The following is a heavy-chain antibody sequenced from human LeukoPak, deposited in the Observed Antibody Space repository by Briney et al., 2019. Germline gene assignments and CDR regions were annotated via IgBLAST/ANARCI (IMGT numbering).Heavy chain of an antibody. CDR1: GGTFSSYA. CDR2: IIPIFGTA. V-gene: IGHV1-69*13. Sequence: SVKVSCKASGGTFSSYAISWVRQAPGQGLEWMGGIIPIFGTANYAQKFQGRVTITADESTSTAYMELSSLRSEDTAVYYCARESASGGLEPYFDYWGQGTLVTVSS. D-gene: IGHD1-1*01. CDR3: ARESASGGLEPYFDY. J-gene: IGHJ4*02.